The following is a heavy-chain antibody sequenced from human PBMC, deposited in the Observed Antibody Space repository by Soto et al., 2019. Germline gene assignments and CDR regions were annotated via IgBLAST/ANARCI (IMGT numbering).Heavy chain of an antibody. J-gene: IGHJ4*02. CDR3: ARVRLLSEYDILPGYYIFGQ. CDR1: GGSVNSGTEY. Sequence: QVQLQESGPGLVKPSETLCLTCTVSGGSVNSGTEYWSWIRQPPGEGLEWIGYTSNSGSAKYNPTLTSRATIKTHTSTSHCTLKLTSLTATDTAIYYCARVRLLSEYDILPGYYIFGQRGRGTLVTVSS. D-gene: IGHD3-9*01. CDR2: TSNSGSA. V-gene: IGHV4-61*03.